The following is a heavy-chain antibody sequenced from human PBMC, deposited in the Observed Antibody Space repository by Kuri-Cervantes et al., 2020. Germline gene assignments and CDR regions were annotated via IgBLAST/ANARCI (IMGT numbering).Heavy chain of an antibody. CDR1: GDSVSSSSAA. J-gene: IGHJ4*02. D-gene: IGHD3-22*01. CDR2: TYYRSKWYN. CDR3: AGDYDSSGNFDY. V-gene: IGHV6-1*01. Sequence: SETLSLTYDISGDSVSSSSAAWNWIRQSPSRGLGWLGRTYYRSKWYNDYAVSVKSRITINPDTSKNQFSLQLNSVTPEDTAVYYCAGDYDSSGNFDYWGQGTLVTVSS.